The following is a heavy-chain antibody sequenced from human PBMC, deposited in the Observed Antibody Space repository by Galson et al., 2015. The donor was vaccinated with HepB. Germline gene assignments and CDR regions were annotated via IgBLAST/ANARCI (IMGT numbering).Heavy chain of an antibody. Sequence: TLSLTCTVSGDSISGYYWTWIRQPPGKGLEWIGYSHYSGSTNYNPSLNGRVTISPDTSRDQLSLRLYSVTAADTAVYYRARSLVIPDASTVGYYYYMDVWGKGTTVTVSS. CDR3: ARSLVIPDASTVGYYYYMDV. CDR1: GDSISGYY. D-gene: IGHD2-2*01. CDR2: SHYSGST. V-gene: IGHV4-59*01. J-gene: IGHJ6*03.